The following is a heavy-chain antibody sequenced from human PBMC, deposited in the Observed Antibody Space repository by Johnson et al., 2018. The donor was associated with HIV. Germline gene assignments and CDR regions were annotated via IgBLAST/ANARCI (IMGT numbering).Heavy chain of an antibody. CDR2: ISYDGSNK. V-gene: IGHV3-30-3*01. CDR3: ARVVSDYNFWSGGRAFDI. CDR1: GFTFSYYS. Sequence: QVQLVESGGGVVQPGTSLILSCAASGFTFSYYSMHWVRQAPGKGLEWVAVISYDGSNKYYADSVKGRFTISRDNSKNTLYLQMNSLRAEDTAVYYCARVVSDYNFWSGGRAFDIWGQGTMVTVSS. J-gene: IGHJ3*02. D-gene: IGHD3-3*01.